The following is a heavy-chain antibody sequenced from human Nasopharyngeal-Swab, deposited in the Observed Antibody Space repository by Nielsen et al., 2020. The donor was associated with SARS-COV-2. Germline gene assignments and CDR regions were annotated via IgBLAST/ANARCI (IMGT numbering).Heavy chain of an antibody. Sequence: ASVQVSCKASGYTFTGYYMHWVRQAPGQGLEWMVRINPNSGETNYAQNFQGRVTLTRATSIDTAYMELNRLRSDDTAAYFCARSCSGGRCYSGFDYWGQGTPVTVSS. CDR3: ARSCSGGRCYSGFDY. D-gene: IGHD2-15*01. V-gene: IGHV1-2*06. CDR1: GYTFTGYY. J-gene: IGHJ4*02. CDR2: INPNSGET.